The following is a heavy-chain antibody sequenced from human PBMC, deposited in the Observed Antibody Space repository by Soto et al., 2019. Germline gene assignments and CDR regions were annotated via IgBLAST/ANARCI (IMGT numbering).Heavy chain of an antibody. CDR2: IYYSGST. CDR3: GRVKKRGLLRFFDCPIYQPFDI. J-gene: IGHJ3*02. V-gene: IGHV4-59*01. D-gene: IGHD3-9*01. CDR1: GGSISSYY. Sequence: PSETLSLTCTVSGGSISSYYWSWIRQPPGKGLEWIGYIYYSGSTNYNPSLKSRVTISVDTSKNQFSLKLSSVTAADTAVYYCGRVKKRGLLRFFDCPIYQPFDIWGKGTMVTVPS.